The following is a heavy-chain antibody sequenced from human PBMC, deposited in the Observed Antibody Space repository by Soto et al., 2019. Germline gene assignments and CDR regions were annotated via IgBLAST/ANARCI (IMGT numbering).Heavy chain of an antibody. V-gene: IGHV1-2*04. CDR3: AREAVIEGAVDY. CDR2: INPNSGGT. J-gene: IGHJ4*02. CDR1: GYTFTGYY. Sequence: ASVKVSCKASGYTFTGYYMHWVRQAPGQGLEWMGWINPNSGGTNYAQKFQGWDTMTRDTSISTAYMELSRLRSDDTAVYYCAREAVIEGAVDYWGQGTLVTVSS.